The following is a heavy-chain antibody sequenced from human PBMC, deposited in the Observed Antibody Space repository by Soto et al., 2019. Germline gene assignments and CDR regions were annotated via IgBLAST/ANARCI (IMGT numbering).Heavy chain of an antibody. CDR2: TSYDGSNK. D-gene: IGHD1-20*01. V-gene: IGHV3-30*19. CDR3: ARNGDEITGMIDY. CDR1: GFTFRSYG. J-gene: IGHJ4*02. Sequence: GGSLRLSCAASGFTFRSYGMHWVRQAPGKGLEWVAITSYDGSNKYYTDSVKGRFTISRDNSKNTLYLQMNILRAEDTAVYFCARNGDEITGMIDYWGQGTLVTVSS.